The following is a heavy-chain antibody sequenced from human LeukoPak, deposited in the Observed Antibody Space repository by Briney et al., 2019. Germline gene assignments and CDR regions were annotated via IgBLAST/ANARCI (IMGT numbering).Heavy chain of an antibody. V-gene: IGHV3-21*01. J-gene: IGHJ4*02. D-gene: IGHD2-21*02. CDR2: ITRSSGYK. CDR1: GFTFSTYT. Sequence: GGSLRLSCAASGFTFSTYTMTWVRQAPGKGLDWVSTITRSSGYKYYADSLKGRFTISRDNAKNSLYLQMNSLRAEDTAVYFCASLTYCGGDCYYFDYWGQGTLVTVSS. CDR3: ASLTYCGGDCYYFDY.